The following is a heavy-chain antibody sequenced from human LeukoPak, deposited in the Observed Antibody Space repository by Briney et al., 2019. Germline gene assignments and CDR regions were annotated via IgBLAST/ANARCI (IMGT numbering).Heavy chain of an antibody. Sequence: SETLSFTCAVYGGSFSGYYWSWIRQPPGKGLEWIGEINHSGSTNYNPSLKSRVTISVDTSKNQFSLKLSSVTAADTAVYYCARGEEVIVVGCFDPWGQGTLITVSA. V-gene: IGHV4-34*01. CDR3: ARGEEVIVVGCFDP. D-gene: IGHD3-22*01. CDR2: INHSGST. J-gene: IGHJ5*02. CDR1: GGSFSGYY.